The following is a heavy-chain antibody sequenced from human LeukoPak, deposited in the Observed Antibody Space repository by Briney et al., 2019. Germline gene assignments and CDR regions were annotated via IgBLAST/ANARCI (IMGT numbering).Heavy chain of an antibody. V-gene: IGHV4-31*03. Sequence: SETLSLTCTVPGGSISSGGYYWSWIRQHPGKGLEWIGYIYYSGSTYYNPSLKSRVTISVDTSKNQFSLKLSSVTAADTAVYCCARGSYDYVWGSYRRQHTLDYWGQGTLVTVSS. CDR1: GGSISSGGYY. J-gene: IGHJ4*02. CDR3: ARGSYDYVWGSYRRQHTLDY. D-gene: IGHD3-16*02. CDR2: IYYSGST.